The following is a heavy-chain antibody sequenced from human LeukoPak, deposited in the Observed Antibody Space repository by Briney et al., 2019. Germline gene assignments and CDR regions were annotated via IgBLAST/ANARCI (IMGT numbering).Heavy chain of an antibody. V-gene: IGHV3-23*01. CDR1: EFTFSTYA. J-gene: IGHJ6*02. CDR3: AKGPLHGGPIEPYYYTMDV. D-gene: IGHD3-3*01. Sequence: GGSLRLSCAASEFTFSTYAMSWVRQAPGKGLEWVSAISGSGGSTYYADSVKGRFTISRDNSKNTLYLQMNSLRAEDTAIYYCAKGPLHGGPIEPYYYTMDVWGQGTTVTVSS. CDR2: ISGSGGST.